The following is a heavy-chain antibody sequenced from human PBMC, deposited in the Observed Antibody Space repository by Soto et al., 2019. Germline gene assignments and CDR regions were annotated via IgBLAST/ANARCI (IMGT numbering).Heavy chain of an antibody. J-gene: IGHJ6*02. Sequence: SETLSLTCAVYGGSFSGYYWSCLRQPPGKGLEWIGEINNSGSTNYNPSLKSRVTISVDTSKNQFFLKLSSVTAADTAVYYCARHSYYDFWSGYPTYYYGMEVWGQGTTVTVSS. V-gene: IGHV4-34*01. D-gene: IGHD3-3*01. CDR1: GGSFSGYY. CDR2: INNSGST. CDR3: ARHSYYDFWSGYPTYYYGMEV.